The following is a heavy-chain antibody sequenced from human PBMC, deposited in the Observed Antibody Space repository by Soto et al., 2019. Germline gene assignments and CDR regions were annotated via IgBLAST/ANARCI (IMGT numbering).Heavy chain of an antibody. CDR1: GDSVSSNTAS. CDR2: TYFRSKWYN. D-gene: IGHD5-12*01. V-gene: IGHV6-1*01. Sequence: SQTLSLPCAISGDSVSSNTASWNWIRQSPSRGLEWLGRTYFRSKWYNDYAVSVKSRIIINPDTSNNQFSLHPNSVTPEDTAVYFCAKGDNLGPTTGYAFDPWGQGIMVTVSS. J-gene: IGHJ5*02. CDR3: AKGDNLGPTTGYAFDP.